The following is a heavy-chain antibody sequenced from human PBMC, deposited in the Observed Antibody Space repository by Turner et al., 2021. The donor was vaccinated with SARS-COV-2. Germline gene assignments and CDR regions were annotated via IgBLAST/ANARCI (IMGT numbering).Heavy chain of an antibody. Sequence: QVLPQASGPGLVKPSETLSLTCTVSGASISSYYWAWIRQPPGKRLEWIGYIYYRGSTNYNPSLKSRVTISVDTSKNQFSLKLTSVTAADTAVYFCARELTNNWFDPWGQGTLVTVSS. CDR2: IYYRGST. J-gene: IGHJ5*02. D-gene: IGHD3-10*01. V-gene: IGHV4-59*01. CDR3: ARELTNNWFDP. CDR1: GASISSYY.